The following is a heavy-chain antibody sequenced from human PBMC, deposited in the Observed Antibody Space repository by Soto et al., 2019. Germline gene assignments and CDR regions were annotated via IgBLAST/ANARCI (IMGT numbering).Heavy chain of an antibody. D-gene: IGHD4-17*01. CDR1: GGSISSGGYY. CDR3: ARVRRGVTTFDY. CDR2: IYYSGST. V-gene: IGHV4-31*01. Sequence: QVQLQESGPGLVKPSQTLSLTCTVSGGSISSGGYYWSWIRQHPGKGLEWIGYIYYSGSTYYNPSRKSPVTIAVDTTKIQLPLKLSSVTAADTYVYYCARVRRGVTTFDYWGQGTLVTVSS. J-gene: IGHJ4*02.